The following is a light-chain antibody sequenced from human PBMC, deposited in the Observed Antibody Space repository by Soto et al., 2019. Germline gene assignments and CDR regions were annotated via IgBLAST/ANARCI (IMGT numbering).Light chain of an antibody. Sequence: EIVLTQSPATLSLSPGERATLSCRASRSVSRYLAWYQQKPGQAPRLLIHDASNRATGIPARFSGSGSGTDFTLTISSLEPEDFAVYYCQQRSNWPRTFGGGTKVEIK. V-gene: IGKV3-11*01. J-gene: IGKJ4*01. CDR2: DAS. CDR1: RSVSRY. CDR3: QQRSNWPRT.